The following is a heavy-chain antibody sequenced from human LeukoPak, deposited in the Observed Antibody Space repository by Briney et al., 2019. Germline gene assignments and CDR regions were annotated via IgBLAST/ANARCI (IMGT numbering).Heavy chain of an antibody. CDR1: GFTFSSYA. J-gene: IGHJ4*02. CDR2: ISYDGSNK. D-gene: IGHD3-9*01. CDR3: ARSVRYFDWLLPDY. Sequence: GGSLRLSCAASGFTFSSYAMHWVRQAPGKGLEWVAVISYDGSNKYYADSVKGRFTISRDNSKNTLYLQMNSLRAEDTAVYYCARSVRYFDWLLPDYWGQGTLVTVSS. V-gene: IGHV3-30-3*01.